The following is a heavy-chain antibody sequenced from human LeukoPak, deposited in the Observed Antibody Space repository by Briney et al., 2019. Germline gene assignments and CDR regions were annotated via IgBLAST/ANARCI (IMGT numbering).Heavy chain of an antibody. J-gene: IGHJ4*02. D-gene: IGHD3-10*01. CDR2: ISAYNGNT. Sequence: ASVKVSCKASGYTFTSYGISWVRQAPGQGLEWMGWISAYNGNTNYAQKLQGRVTMTTDTSTSTAYMELRSLRSDDTAVYYCARDSPLLWFGELFLNFDYWGQGTLVTVSS. CDR3: ARDSPLLWFGELFLNFDY. V-gene: IGHV1-18*01. CDR1: GYTFTSYG.